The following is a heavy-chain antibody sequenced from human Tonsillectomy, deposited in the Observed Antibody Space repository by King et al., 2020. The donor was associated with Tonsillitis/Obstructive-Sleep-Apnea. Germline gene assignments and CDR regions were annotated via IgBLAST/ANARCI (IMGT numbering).Heavy chain of an antibody. D-gene: IGHD2-2*01. J-gene: IGHJ4*02. Sequence: QLVQSGSELKKPGASVKVSCKASGYTFTNYAMNWVRQAPGQGLEWMGLINTNTGNPTYAQGFTGRFVFFLDTSVSTAYLQISNLKAVDTAVYYCARYHSDIVLLPAYIGDYWGQGTLVTVSS. CDR1: GYTFTNYA. CDR2: INTNTGNP. V-gene: IGHV7-4-1*02. CDR3: ARYHSDIVLLPAYIGDY.